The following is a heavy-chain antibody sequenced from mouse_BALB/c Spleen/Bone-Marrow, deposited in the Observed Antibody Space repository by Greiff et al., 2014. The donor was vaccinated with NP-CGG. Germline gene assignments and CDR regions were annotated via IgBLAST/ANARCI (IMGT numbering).Heavy chain of an antibody. CDR1: GYTFTRYV. Sequence: VQLQQSGPELVKPGASVKMSCKASGYTFTRYVMYWVKQKPGQGLEWIGYITPYNDGTKYNEKFKGKATLTSDKSSSTAYMELSSLTSEDAAVDYCARSLLRADYWGQGTSVTVSS. CDR2: ITPYNDGT. D-gene: IGHD1-1*01. J-gene: IGHJ4*01. V-gene: IGHV1-14*01. CDR3: ARSLLRADY.